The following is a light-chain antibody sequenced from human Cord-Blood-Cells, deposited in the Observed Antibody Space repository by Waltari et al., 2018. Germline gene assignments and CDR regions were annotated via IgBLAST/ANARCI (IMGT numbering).Light chain of an antibody. Sequence: SSEPTQPPSVSVSPGQTASITCSGDKLGDKYACWYQQKPGQSPVLVIYQDSKRPSGIPERFSGSNSGNTATLTISGTQAMDEADYYCQAWDSSTGVFGGGTKLTVL. J-gene: IGLJ2*01. CDR1: KLGDKY. CDR3: QAWDSSTGV. CDR2: QDS. V-gene: IGLV3-1*01.